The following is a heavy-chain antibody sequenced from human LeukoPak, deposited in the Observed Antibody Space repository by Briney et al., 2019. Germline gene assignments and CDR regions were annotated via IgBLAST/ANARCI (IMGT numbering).Heavy chain of an antibody. CDR2: IRSKANSYAT. CDR3: ARSETYCSGDSCHPDYYHYYMDV. Sequence: GGSLRLSCAASGFTFSGSAMHWVRQASGKGLEWVGRIRSKANSYATAYAASVKGRFTISRDDSKNTAYLQMNSLRAEDTAVYYCARSETYCSGDSCHPDYYHYYMDVWGKGTTVTVSS. CDR1: GFTFSGSA. D-gene: IGHD2-15*01. J-gene: IGHJ6*03. V-gene: IGHV3-73*01.